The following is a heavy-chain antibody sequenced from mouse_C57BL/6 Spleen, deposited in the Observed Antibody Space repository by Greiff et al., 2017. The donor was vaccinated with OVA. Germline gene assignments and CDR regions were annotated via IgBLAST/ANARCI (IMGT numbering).Heavy chain of an antibody. Sequence: QVQLQQPGAELVMPGASVKLSCKASGYTFTSYWMHWVKQRPGQGLEWIGEIDPSDSYTNYNQKFKGKSTLTVDKSSSTAYMQLSSLTSEDSAVYYCARRYYDYDERYFDVWGTGTTVTVSS. J-gene: IGHJ1*03. V-gene: IGHV1-69*01. CDR3: ARRYYDYDERYFDV. D-gene: IGHD2-4*01. CDR2: IDPSDSYT. CDR1: GYTFTSYW.